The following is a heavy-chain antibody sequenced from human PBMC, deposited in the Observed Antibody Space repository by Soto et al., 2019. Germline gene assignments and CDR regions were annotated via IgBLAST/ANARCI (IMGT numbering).Heavy chain of an antibody. CDR2: ISGSSTYA. V-gene: IGHV3-11*06. CDR3: AREATGNGMDV. Sequence: QGQLVESGGGLVKPGGSLRLSCAASGLTFSDYYMSWIRQAPGGGLEWVSYISGSSTYADYADSVKDRFTISRDNARNSLYLQMNSLRAEDTAVYYCAREATGNGMDVWGQGTTVTVSS. J-gene: IGHJ6*02. D-gene: IGHD6-13*01. CDR1: GLTFSDYY.